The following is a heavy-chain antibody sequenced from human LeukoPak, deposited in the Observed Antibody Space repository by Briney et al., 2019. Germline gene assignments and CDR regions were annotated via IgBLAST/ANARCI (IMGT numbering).Heavy chain of an antibody. CDR3: ARDQYDTWSRRGNFDS. CDR2: IKLDGSEK. J-gene: IGHJ4*02. Sequence: GGSLRLSCAASGFSFTSYAMSWVRQAPGKGLEWVANIKLDGSEKNYVDSVKGRFTISRDNTKNSLYLQMNSLRAEDTAVFYCARDQYDTWSRRGNFDSWGQGTLVIVSS. D-gene: IGHD3-3*01. V-gene: IGHV3-7*03. CDR1: GFSFTSYA.